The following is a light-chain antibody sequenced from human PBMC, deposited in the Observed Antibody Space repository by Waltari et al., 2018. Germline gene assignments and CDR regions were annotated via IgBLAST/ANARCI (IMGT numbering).Light chain of an antibody. CDR1: QGICNY. V-gene: IGKV1-27*01. J-gene: IGKJ5*01. CDR3: HKYNSAPIT. Sequence: DIQMTQYPSSLSASVGDRVTITCRASQGICNYLAWYQQKPGKVTKLLVYDASTLQSGVPSRFSCRGSGTDFTLTISSLQPADVATYYCHKYNSAPITFGQGTRLEIK. CDR2: DAS.